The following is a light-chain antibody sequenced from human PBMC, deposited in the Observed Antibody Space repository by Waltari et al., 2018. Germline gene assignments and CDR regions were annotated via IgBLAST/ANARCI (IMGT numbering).Light chain of an antibody. CDR2: AVT. J-gene: IGLJ1*01. Sequence: QPALTQPASVSRSPGQSLTISCPGSSGDIGTFYLVACYSQYPGRSPQLIIYAVTKRPSGGSSRFSGSKSGNTAFLTISELQVDDEAVYYCCSYAGDHPLYVVAYLFGTGTDVTV. CDR3: CSYAGDHPLYVVAYL. CDR1: SGDIGTFYL. V-gene: IGLV2-23*02.